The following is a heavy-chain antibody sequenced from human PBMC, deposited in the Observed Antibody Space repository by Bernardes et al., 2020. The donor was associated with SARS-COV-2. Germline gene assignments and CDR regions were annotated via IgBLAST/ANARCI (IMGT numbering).Heavy chain of an antibody. CDR2: INSDGSST. CDR3: AGEGVLGATSDAFDI. Sequence: GGSLRLSRAASGFTFSSYWMHWVRQAPGKGLVWVSRINSDGSSTSYADSVKGRFTISRDNAKNTLYLQMNSLRAEDTAVYYCAGEGVLGATSDAFDIWGQGTMVTVSA. D-gene: IGHD1-26*01. J-gene: IGHJ3*02. V-gene: IGHV3-74*01. CDR1: GFTFSSYW.